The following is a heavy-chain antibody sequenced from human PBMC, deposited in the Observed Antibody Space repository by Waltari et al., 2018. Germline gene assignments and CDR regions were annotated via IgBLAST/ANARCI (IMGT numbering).Heavy chain of an antibody. CDR2: INPGRST. CDR1: AGSFSGYF. Sequence: QVQLPLRGAALLQPSETLSLICAVTAGSFSGYFWNWIRQPPGKGLEWIGDINPGRSTRYNPSLKTRVTISGDTSKNQFNLNLRSVTAADTAVYYCARGQREPDYWCQGTLVTVSS. V-gene: IGHV4-34*01. CDR3: ARGQREPDY. J-gene: IGHJ4*02.